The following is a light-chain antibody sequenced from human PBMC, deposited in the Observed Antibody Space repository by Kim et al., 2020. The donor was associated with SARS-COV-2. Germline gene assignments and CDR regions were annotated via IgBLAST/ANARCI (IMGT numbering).Light chain of an antibody. V-gene: IGKV1-5*03. J-gene: IGKJ1*01. CDR2: KAS. CDR3: QQHDSSPWT. Sequence: DMQMTQSPSTLSASVGDRVTISCRASQTISSSLAWYQQKAGKAPKLLIYKASSVESGVPSRFSGGGSGTEFTLTISSLQPDDFATYYCQQHDSSPWTFGQGTKVDIK. CDR1: QTISSS.